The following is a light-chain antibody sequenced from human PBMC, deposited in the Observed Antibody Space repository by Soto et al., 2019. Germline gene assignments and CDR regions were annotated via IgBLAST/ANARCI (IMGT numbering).Light chain of an antibody. CDR2: EVS. Sequence: QSALTQPASVSGSPGQSITISCTGTSSDVGGYNYVSWYQQHPGKAPKLMIYEVSNRPSGVSNRFSGSKSGYTASLTISGLQAEDEADYYCSSYTSSSTPVFGTGTKLTVL. CDR1: SSDVGGYNY. J-gene: IGLJ1*01. CDR3: SSYTSSSTPV. V-gene: IGLV2-14*01.